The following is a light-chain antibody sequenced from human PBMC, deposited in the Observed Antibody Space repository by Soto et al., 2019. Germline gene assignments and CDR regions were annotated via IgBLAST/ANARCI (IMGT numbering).Light chain of an antibody. CDR1: SSDVGGYNY. CDR3: SSYTSISLYV. V-gene: IGLV2-14*01. CDR2: DVS. J-gene: IGLJ1*01. Sequence: QSALTQPASVSGSPGQWTTISCTGTSSDVGGYNYVSWYQQHPGKAPKLMIYDVSNRPSGVSNRFSGSKSGNTASLTISGLQAEDEADYYCSSYTSISLYVFGTGTKLTVL.